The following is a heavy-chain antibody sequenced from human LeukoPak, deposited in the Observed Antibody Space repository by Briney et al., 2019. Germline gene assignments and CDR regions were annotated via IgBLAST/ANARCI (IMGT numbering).Heavy chain of an antibody. V-gene: IGHV4-38-2*02. CDR2: INYSGST. CDR1: GYSISSGYY. CDR3: ARGENPLNTHIAIIDH. J-gene: IGHJ4*02. Sequence: SETLSLTCTVSGYSISSGYYWGWVRQPPGKGLEWIGSINYSGSTYYNPSLKSRVTISVDTSKNQFSLKLNSVTAADTAVYYCARGENPLNTHIAIIDHWGQGTLVTVSS. D-gene: IGHD6-13*01.